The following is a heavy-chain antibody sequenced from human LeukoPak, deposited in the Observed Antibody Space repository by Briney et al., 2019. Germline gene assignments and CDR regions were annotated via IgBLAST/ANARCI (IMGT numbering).Heavy chain of an antibody. CDR2: IYYSGST. J-gene: IGHJ4*02. CDR3: ARHSEMADPDY. CDR1: GGSISSSSYY. Sequence: SSETLSLTCTVSGGSISSSSYYWGWIRQPPGKGLEWIGSIYYSGSTYYNPSLKSRVTISVDTSKNQFSLKLSSVTAADTAVYYCARHSEMADPDYWGQGTLVTVSS. V-gene: IGHV4-39*01. D-gene: IGHD5-24*01.